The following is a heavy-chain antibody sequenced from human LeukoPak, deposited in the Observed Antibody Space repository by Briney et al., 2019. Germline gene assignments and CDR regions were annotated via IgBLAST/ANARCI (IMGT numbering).Heavy chain of an antibody. CDR3: ARVGPYCSGGSCYNTALDY. Sequence: SETLSLTCAVYGGSFSGYYWSWIRQPPGKGLEWIGEINHSGSTNYNPSLKSRVTIPVDTSKNQFSLKLSSVTAADTAVYYCARVGPYCSGGSCYNTALDYWGQGTLVTVSS. J-gene: IGHJ4*02. CDR1: GGSFSGYY. D-gene: IGHD2-15*01. V-gene: IGHV4-34*01. CDR2: INHSGST.